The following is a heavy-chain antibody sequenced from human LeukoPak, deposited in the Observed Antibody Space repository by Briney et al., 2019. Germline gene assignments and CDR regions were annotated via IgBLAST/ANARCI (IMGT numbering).Heavy chain of an antibody. Sequence: ASVKVSRKASGYTLTDYYMHWVRQAPGQGLEWMGRINPNSGGTNYAQKFQGRVTMTRDTSISTVYMELSRLRSDDTAVYYCARVGYYESSGYYEYWGQGTLVTVSS. D-gene: IGHD3-22*01. V-gene: IGHV1-2*06. CDR1: GYTLTDYY. J-gene: IGHJ4*02. CDR3: ARVGYYESSGYYEY. CDR2: INPNSGGT.